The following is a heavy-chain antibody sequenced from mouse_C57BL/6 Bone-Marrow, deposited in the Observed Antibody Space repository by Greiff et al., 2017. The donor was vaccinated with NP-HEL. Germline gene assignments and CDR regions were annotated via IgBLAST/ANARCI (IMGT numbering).Heavy chain of an antibody. CDR2: VDPSDSYT. D-gene: IGHD1-1*01. CDR3: ARAHHYYGSSFAY. J-gene: IGHJ3*01. CDR1: GYTFTSSW. V-gene: IGHV1-69*01. Sequence: QVQLQQPGAELVMPGASVKLSCKASGYTFTSSWMHWVKQRPGQGLEWIGEVDPSDSYTNYNQKFKGKSPLTVDKSSSTAYMQLSSLTSEDSAVYYCARAHHYYGSSFAYGGQGTLVTVSA.